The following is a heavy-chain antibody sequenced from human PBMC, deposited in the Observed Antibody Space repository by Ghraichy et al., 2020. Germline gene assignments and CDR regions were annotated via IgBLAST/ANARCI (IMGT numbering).Heavy chain of an antibody. V-gene: IGHV4-39*01. CDR1: GDSVSSSSNYY. D-gene: IGHD1-1*01. J-gene: IGHJ4*02. CDR2: INYSGNT. Sequence: SETLSLTCAVSGDSVSSSSNYYWVWIRQPPGKGLEWIGTINYSGNTYYNPSLKSRVTIFVDTSKNQISLKVTSVTAADAAIYYCTRKKTGTMKENWGPGTLVTVSS. CDR3: TRKKTGTMKEN.